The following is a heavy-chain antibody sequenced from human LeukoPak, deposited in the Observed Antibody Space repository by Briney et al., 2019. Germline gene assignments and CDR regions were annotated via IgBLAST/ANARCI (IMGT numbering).Heavy chain of an antibody. CDR1: GFTFSAYA. Sequence: GGSLRLSCAAPGFTFSAYAMSWVRQAPGKGLEWVSTIIGSGGSTYDADSVKGRFTISRDNSKNTLYLQMNSLRAEDMAVYYCAKDGGLWVSAHWGDSWGRGTLVTVSS. CDR3: AKDGGLWVSAHWGDS. CDR2: IIGSGGST. D-gene: IGHD7-27*01. J-gene: IGHJ4*02. V-gene: IGHV3-23*01.